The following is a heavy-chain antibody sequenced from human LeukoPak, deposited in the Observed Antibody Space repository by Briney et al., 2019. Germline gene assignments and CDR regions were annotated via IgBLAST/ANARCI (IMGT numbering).Heavy chain of an antibody. V-gene: IGHV4-61*08. CDR3: ARESEWELGGGDY. J-gene: IGHJ4*02. Sequence: PSETLSLTCTVSGGSISSGDYYWSWIRQPPGKGLEWIGYIYYSGSTYYNPSLKSRVTMSVDTSKNQFSLKLSSVTAADTAVYYCARESEWELGGGDYWGQGTLVTVSS. D-gene: IGHD1-26*01. CDR2: IYYSGST. CDR1: GGSISSGDYY.